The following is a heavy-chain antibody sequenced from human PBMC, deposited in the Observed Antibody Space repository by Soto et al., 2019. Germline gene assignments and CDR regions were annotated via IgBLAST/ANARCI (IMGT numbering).Heavy chain of an antibody. Sequence: GGSLRLSCAASGFTFSSYGMHWVRQAPGKGLEWVAVISYDGSNKYYADSVKGRFTISRDNSKNTLYLQMNSLRAEDTAVYYCAKDNGGYWGQGNPVPVSS. CDR1: GFTFSSYG. V-gene: IGHV3-30*18. J-gene: IGHJ4*02. CDR2: ISYDGSNK. CDR3: AKDNGGY. D-gene: IGHD3-10*01.